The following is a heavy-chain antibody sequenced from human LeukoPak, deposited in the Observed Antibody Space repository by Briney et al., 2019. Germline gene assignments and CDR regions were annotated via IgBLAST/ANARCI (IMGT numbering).Heavy chain of an antibody. Sequence: GASVKVSCKASGYSFTNFGVTWVRLAPGQGREWMGWISGYNGDTNYAQRFQGRVTMTTDSSTSTGYMELKNLRSDDTATFYCVRAPADPLRPFGMNVWGQGTTVIVSS. CDR2: ISGYNGDT. D-gene: IGHD3-16*01. CDR3: VRAPADPLRPFGMNV. V-gene: IGHV1-18*01. CDR1: GYSFTNFG. J-gene: IGHJ6*02.